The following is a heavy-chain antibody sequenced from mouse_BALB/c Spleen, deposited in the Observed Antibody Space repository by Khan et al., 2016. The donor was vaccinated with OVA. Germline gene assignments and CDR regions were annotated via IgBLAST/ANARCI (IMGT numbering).Heavy chain of an antibody. D-gene: IGHD1-1*02. CDR3: ARSYGGDFDY. Sequence: VQLQESGPGLVKPSQSLSLTCTVTGYSITSDYAWNWIRQFPGNKLEWMGHISYSGNTTYNPSLKSRISITRDTSKNQFFLQLNSVTTEDTATYYCARSYGGDFDYWGQGTTLTVS. J-gene: IGHJ2*01. CDR2: ISYSGNT. CDR1: GYSITSDYA. V-gene: IGHV3-2*02.